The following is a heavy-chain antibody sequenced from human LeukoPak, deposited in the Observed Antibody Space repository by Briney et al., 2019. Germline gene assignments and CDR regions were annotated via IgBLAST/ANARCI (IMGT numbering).Heavy chain of an antibody. V-gene: IGHV3-48*02. Sequence: GGSLRLSCAASGFPFSSYSMNWLRQAPGKGLEWVSYISSTTTTIYYADSVKGRFTISRDNAKSSLYLQLNSLTDEDTAVYYLGGSWREFYFGYWGQGNLVTVSS. CDR1: GFPFSSYS. CDR2: ISSTTTTI. D-gene: IGHD3-16*01. J-gene: IGHJ4*02. CDR3: GGSWREFYFGY.